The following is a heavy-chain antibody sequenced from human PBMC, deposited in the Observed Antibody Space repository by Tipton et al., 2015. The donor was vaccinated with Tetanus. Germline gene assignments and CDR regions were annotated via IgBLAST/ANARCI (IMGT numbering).Heavy chain of an antibody. Sequence: SLRLSCVASGFTFSSYAMSWVRQAPGKGLEWVSAISGPGDTTTYYTDSVKGRFTISRDNSKNTLYLQMNSLRAEDTAIYYCAISDVAVADTNWGQGTLVTVSS. J-gene: IGHJ4*02. CDR3: AISDVAVADTN. CDR1: GFTFSSYA. CDR2: ISGPGDTTT. D-gene: IGHD6-19*01. V-gene: IGHV3-23*01.